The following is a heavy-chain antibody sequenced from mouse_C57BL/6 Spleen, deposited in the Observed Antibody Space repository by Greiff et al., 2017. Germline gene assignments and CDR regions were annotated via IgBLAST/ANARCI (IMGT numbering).Heavy chain of an antibody. CDR3: TRQDFNYYGSSFYYFDY. CDR1: GFTFSDAW. D-gene: IGHD1-1*01. V-gene: IGHV6-6*01. CDR2: IRNKANNHAT. J-gene: IGHJ2*01. Sequence: DVQLVESGGGLVQPGGSMKLSCAASGFTFSDAWMDWVRQSPEKGLEWVAEIRNKANNHATYYAESVKGRFTISRDDSKSSVYLQMNSLRAEDTGIYYCTRQDFNYYGSSFYYFDYWGQGTTLTVSS.